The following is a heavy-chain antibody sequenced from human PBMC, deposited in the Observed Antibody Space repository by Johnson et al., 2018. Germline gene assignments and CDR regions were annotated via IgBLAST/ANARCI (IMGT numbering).Heavy chain of an antibody. D-gene: IGHD5-12*01. Sequence: LVESGPGLVKSSWTLSLTCAVSGASVNSNKWWSWVRQTPGKGLEWIGEIFGRGNTNYNPSLKSRPTISVDKSKNQFSLILTSVTAADTAMYYFVHSGEYALLIWGHGIMVTVSS. J-gene: IGHJ3*02. CDR3: VHSGEYALLI. CDR2: IFGRGNT. V-gene: IGHV4-4*02. CDR1: GASVNSNKW.